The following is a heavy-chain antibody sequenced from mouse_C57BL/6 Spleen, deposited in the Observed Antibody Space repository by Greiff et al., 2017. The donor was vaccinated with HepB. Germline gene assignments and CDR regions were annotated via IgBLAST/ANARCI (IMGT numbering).Heavy chain of an antibody. CDR2: IYPGDGDT. CDR3: ARVQYYAMDY. CDR1: GYAFSSYW. V-gene: IGHV1-80*01. Sequence: QVQLKESGAELVKPGASVKISCKASGYAFSSYWMNWVKQRPGKGLEWIGQIYPGDGDTNYNGKFKGKATLTADKSSSTAYMQLSSLTSEDSAVYFCARVQYYAMDYWGQGTSVTVSS. J-gene: IGHJ4*01.